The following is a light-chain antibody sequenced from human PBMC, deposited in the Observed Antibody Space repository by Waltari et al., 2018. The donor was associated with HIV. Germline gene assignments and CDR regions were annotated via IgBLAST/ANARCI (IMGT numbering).Light chain of an antibody. CDR1: QSLLHSNGNHY. CDR3: LQALQTPRT. V-gene: IGKV2-28*01. CDR2: LGS. J-gene: IGKJ2*01. Sequence: EIVMTQSPLPLPVTPGEPASISCRSSQSLLHSNGNHYLDWYLQKPGQSPQLLIYLGSNRASGVPDRFSGSGSGTDFTLKISRVEAEDVGVYYCLQALQTPRTFGQGTKLEIK.